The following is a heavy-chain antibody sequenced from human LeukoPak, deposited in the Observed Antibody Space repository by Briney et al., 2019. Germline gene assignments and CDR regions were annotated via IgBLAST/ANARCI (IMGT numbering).Heavy chain of an antibody. V-gene: IGHV3-15*01. CDR3: TTDVDYYDSSGPFDY. J-gene: IGHJ4*02. CDR1: GITFTNAW. CDR2: IKSKTDGGTT. Sequence: GGSLRLSCAASGITFTNAWLTWVRQAPGKGLEWVGRIKSKTDGGTTDYAAPVKGRFTISRDDSKNTLYLQMNSLKTEDTAVYYCTTDVDYYDSSGPFDYWGQGTLVTVSS. D-gene: IGHD3-22*01.